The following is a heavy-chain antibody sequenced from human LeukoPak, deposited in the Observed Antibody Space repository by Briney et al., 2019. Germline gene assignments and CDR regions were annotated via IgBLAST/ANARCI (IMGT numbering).Heavy chain of an antibody. CDR1: RFTFNTAW. D-gene: IGHD2-21*01. V-gene: IGHV3-15*01. CDR3: TTDFWGAKNCGNNKCYDAFDI. CDR2: VKSKTDGGTT. J-gene: IGHJ3*02. Sequence: KPGGSLRLSCSASRFTFNTAWMSWVRQAPGKGLEWVGHVKSKTDGGTTDYAAPVKGRFSISRDDSKTTLYLQMNSLKTEDTAVYYCTTDFWGAKNCGNNKCYDAFDIWGRGTMVTVSS.